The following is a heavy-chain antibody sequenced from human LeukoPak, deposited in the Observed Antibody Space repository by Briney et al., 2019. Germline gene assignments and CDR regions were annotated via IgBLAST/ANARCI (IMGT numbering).Heavy chain of an antibody. V-gene: IGHV3-23*01. CDR1: GFTFSSYA. CDR2: ISGSGGST. D-gene: IGHD3-9*01. J-gene: IGHJ4*02. Sequence: GGSLRLSCAASGFTFSSYAMSWVRQAPGKGLEWVSAISGSGGSTYYADSVKGRFTISRDNSKNTLYLQMNSLRAEDTAVYYCAKDLRMGYDILTGPQGYFDYWAREPWSPSPQ. CDR3: AKDLRMGYDILTGPQGYFDY.